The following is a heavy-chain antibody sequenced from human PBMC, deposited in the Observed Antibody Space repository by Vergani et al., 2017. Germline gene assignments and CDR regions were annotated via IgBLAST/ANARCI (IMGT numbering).Heavy chain of an antibody. CDR3: AKNHGIATPRHCYAMDF. J-gene: IGHJ6*02. D-gene: IGHD6-13*01. Sequence: LEESGGGSVKPGGSLRLSCAASGFKFSDHYMSWIRQAPGKGLEWVSHISPGASTVSYTDSVTGRFTVTRDNDNNSLTLDMTTLRVENTAVYYCAKNHGIATPRHCYAMDFWGQGTTVTVSS. CDR2: ISPGASTV. CDR1: GFKFSDHY. V-gene: IGHV3-11*04.